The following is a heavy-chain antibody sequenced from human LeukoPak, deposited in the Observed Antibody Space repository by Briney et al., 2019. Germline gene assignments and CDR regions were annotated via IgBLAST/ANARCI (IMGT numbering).Heavy chain of an antibody. V-gene: IGHV3-13*01. Sequence: GGSLRLSCAASGFTFRSYDMHWVRQATGKGLEWVSAIGTAGDTYYPGSVKGRFTISRDNAKNSLYLQMNSLRAEDTALYYCAKDPGIAARRGEAWGQGTLVTVSS. CDR3: AKDPGIAARRGEA. J-gene: IGHJ4*02. D-gene: IGHD6-6*01. CDR2: IGTAGDT. CDR1: GFTFRSYD.